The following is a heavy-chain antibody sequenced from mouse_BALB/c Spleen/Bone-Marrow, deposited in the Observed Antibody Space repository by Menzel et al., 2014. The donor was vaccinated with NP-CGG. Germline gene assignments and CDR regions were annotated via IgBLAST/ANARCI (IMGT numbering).Heavy chain of an antibody. Sequence: QVTLKVCGAELVRPGTSVKVSCKASGYAFTDYLMEWLKQRPGQGLEWIGVINPGSGSTNYNEKFKDKATLTADTSSNTAYMQLSSLTSDDSAVYFCARYDGYLDYWGQGTTLTVSS. CDR3: ARYDGYLDY. CDR2: INPGSGST. D-gene: IGHD2-3*01. J-gene: IGHJ2*01. CDR1: GYAFTDYL. V-gene: IGHV1-54*01.